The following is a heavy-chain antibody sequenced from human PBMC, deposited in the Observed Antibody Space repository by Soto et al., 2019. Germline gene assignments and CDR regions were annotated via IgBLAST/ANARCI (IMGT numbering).Heavy chain of an antibody. CDR2: INHRGST. J-gene: IGHJ5*02. CDR3: ARDGFCTSTTCRVGNWFDP. D-gene: IGHD2-2*01. V-gene: IGHV4-34*01. Sequence: QVQLQQWGAGLLKPSETLSLTCVVYGGSFSGYYWSWIRQPPGKGLEWSGGINHRGSTNYTPSLERRVHISVDTSKNQFSLKLHSVTAADTAMYYCARDGFCTSTTCRVGNWFDPWGQGTLVNVSS. CDR1: GGSFSGYY.